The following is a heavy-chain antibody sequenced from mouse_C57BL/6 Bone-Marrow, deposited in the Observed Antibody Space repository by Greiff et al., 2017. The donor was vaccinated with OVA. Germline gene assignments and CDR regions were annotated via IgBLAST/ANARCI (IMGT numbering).Heavy chain of an antibody. D-gene: IGHD1-1*01. V-gene: IGHV1-19*01. CDR1: GYTFTDYY. J-gene: IGHJ3*01. Sequence: VQLQQSGPVLVKPGASVKMSCKASGYTFTDYYMNWVKQSHGKSLEWIGVINPYNGGTSYNQKFKGKATLTVDKSSSTAYMELNSLTSEDSAVYYCALYGSSPWFAYWGQGTLVTVSA. CDR3: ALYGSSPWFAY. CDR2: INPYNGGT.